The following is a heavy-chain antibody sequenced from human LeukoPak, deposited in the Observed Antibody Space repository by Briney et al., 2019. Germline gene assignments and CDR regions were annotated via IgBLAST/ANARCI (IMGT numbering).Heavy chain of an antibody. Sequence: SETLSPTCAVSGYSISSGYYWGWIRQPPGKGLEWIGSIYHSGSTYYNPSLKSRVTISVDTSKNQFSLKLSSVTAADTAVYYCARVPVVEMATISDYWGQGTLVTVSS. CDR2: IYHSGST. CDR1: GYSISSGYY. J-gene: IGHJ4*02. V-gene: IGHV4-38-2*01. CDR3: ARVPVVEMATISDY. D-gene: IGHD5-24*01.